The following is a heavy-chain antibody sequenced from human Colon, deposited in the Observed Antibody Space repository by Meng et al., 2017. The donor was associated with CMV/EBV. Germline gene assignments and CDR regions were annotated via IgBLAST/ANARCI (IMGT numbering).Heavy chain of an antibody. CDR2: MDPTTGRT. D-gene: IGHD3-16*01. J-gene: IGHJ1*01. V-gene: IGHV1-2*02. Sequence: QVELVQSGAEVRMAGASVKVSCKASGYSFTGYYIHWVRQAHGQGLEWMGWMDPTTGRTDYAQKFQGTVTMTRDTSISKAYLELSRLTSDDKAVNYCASHSSYVWGSHHWGQGTLVTVSS. CDR1: GYSFTGYY. CDR3: ASHSSYVWGSHH.